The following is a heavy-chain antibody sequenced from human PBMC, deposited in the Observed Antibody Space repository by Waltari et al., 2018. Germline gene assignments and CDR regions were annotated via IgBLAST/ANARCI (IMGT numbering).Heavy chain of an antibody. CDR3: AKSGGCSSTSCYSEFGFDY. J-gene: IGHJ4*02. CDR1: GFTFSSYR. V-gene: IGHV3-30*02. Sequence: QVQLVESGGGVVQPGGSLRPSCAASGFTFSSYRMHWVRQAPGRGLEWVAFIRYDGSNKYYADSVKGRFTISRDNSKNTLYLQMNSLRAEDTAVYYCAKSGGCSSTSCYSEFGFDYWGQGTLVTVSS. CDR2: IRYDGSNK. D-gene: IGHD2-2*02.